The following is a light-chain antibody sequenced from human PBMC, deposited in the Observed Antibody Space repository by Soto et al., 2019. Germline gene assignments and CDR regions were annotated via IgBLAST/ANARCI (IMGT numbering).Light chain of an antibody. CDR3: QYYDILVFG. CDR1: QDIGKY. J-gene: IGKJ3*01. V-gene: IGKV1-33*01. Sequence: DIQMTQSPPSLSASVGDRVTITCQASQDIGKYLNWYQQKPGKVPKLLISDASNLETGVSSRFSGSGYGRHFTFTISSLQPEDIATYYCQYYDILVFGFGTGTKVKIK. CDR2: DAS.